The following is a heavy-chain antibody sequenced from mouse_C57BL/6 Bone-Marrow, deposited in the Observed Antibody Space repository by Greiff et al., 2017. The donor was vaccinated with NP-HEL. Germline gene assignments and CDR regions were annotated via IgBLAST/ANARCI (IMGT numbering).Heavy chain of an antibody. CDR3: ARASLYYYGSSIYAMDY. Sequence: DVKLVESEGGLVQPGSSMKLSCTASGFTFSDYYMAWVRQVPEKGLEWVANINYDGSSTYYLDSLKSRFIISRDNAKNILYLQMSSLKSEDTATYYCARASLYYYGSSIYAMDYWGQGTSVTVSS. V-gene: IGHV5-16*01. CDR2: INYDGSST. CDR1: GFTFSDYY. J-gene: IGHJ4*01. D-gene: IGHD1-1*01.